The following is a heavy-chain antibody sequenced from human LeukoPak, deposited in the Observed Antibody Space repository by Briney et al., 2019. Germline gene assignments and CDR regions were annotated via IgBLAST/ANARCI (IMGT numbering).Heavy chain of an antibody. J-gene: IGHJ5*02. CDR3: ARDNGDYGRFDP. CDR2: IYYSGST. V-gene: IGHV4-59*01. CDR1: GGSISSYY. D-gene: IGHD4-17*01. Sequence: SETLSLTCTVSGGSISSYYWSWIRQPPGKGLEWIGYIYYSGSTNDNPSLKSRVTISVDTSKNQFSLKLSSVTAADTALYYCARDNGDYGRFDPWGQGTLVTVSS.